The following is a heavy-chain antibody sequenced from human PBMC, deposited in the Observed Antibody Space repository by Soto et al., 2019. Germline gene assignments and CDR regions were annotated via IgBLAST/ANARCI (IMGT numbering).Heavy chain of an antibody. CDR2: ISWNSGDI. J-gene: IGHJ4*02. CDR1: GFSFDDYG. D-gene: IGHD2-2*03. Sequence: EVQLVESGGGSVQPGRSLRLSCAASGFSFDDYGMHWVRQGPGKGLELVSGISWNSGDIYYADSVKGRFTISRDNAKRSLYLQMNSLRTEDTALYYCAKDNDLDRDGPFDYWGQGILVTGSS. CDR3: AKDNDLDRDGPFDY. V-gene: IGHV3-9*01.